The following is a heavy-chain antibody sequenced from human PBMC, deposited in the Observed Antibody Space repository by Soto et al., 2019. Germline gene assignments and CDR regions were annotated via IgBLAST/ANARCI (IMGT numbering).Heavy chain of an antibody. CDR1: GFTFSTNA. Sequence: EVQLLESGGGLVQPGGSLRLSCAASGFTFSTNAMNWVRQAPGKGLEWVSGISGSGATTYYADSVKGRFTISRDNSKNTLYLQMSGLSAEDTAVYYCARGGPRDGYRDLDYWGPGTQVTVSS. CDR3: ARGGPRDGYRDLDY. V-gene: IGHV3-23*01. CDR2: ISGSGATT. J-gene: IGHJ4*02. D-gene: IGHD5-18*01.